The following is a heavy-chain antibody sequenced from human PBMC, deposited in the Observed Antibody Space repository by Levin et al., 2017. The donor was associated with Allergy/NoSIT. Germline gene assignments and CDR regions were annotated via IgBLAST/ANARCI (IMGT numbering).Heavy chain of an antibody. J-gene: IGHJ2*01. CDR3: VRNNYWTFDV. CDR2: TRRNTESYNT. D-gene: IGHD1/OR15-1a*01. CDR1: GFDFSGHF. V-gene: IGHV3-72*01. Sequence: GGSLRLSCAASGFDFSGHFMDWVRQAPGKGLEWVARTRRNTESYNTEYAASVRGRFTISRDDSRSLLYLQMNGLKSEDSAVYYCVRNNYWTFDVWGPGTLVTVSS.